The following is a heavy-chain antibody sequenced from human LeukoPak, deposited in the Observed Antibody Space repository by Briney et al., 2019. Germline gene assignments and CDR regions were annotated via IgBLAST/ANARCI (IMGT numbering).Heavy chain of an antibody. V-gene: IGHV1-69*01. D-gene: IGHD5-12*01. CDR3: ARAKRWWLPGVRLYYYYYMDV. CDR1: GGTFSSYA. CDR2: IIPVFGTA. Sequence: SVKVSCKASGGTFSSYAISWVRQAAGQGLEWMGGIIPVFGTANYAQKFQVRVTITADESTRTAYMELSSLRSEDTAVYYCARAKRWWLPGVRLYYYYYMDVWGKGTTVTVSS. J-gene: IGHJ6*03.